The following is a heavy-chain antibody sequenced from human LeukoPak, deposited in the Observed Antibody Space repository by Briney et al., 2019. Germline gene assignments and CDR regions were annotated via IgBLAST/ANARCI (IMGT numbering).Heavy chain of an antibody. Sequence: GESLKISCKGFGYRFTTYWIGWVRQMPGKGLEWMGIIYPGDSNTRYSPSFQGQVTIPADKSVSTVYLQWSSLKASDTAMYYCARDSGRGYYQYYFDYWGQGTLVIVSS. J-gene: IGHJ4*02. CDR1: GYRFTTYW. CDR2: IYPGDSNT. D-gene: IGHD3-22*01. CDR3: ARDSGRGYYQYYFDY. V-gene: IGHV5-51*01.